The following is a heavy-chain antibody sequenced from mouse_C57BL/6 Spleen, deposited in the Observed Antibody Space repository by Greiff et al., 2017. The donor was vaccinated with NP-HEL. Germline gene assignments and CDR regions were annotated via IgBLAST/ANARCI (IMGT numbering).Heavy chain of an antibody. CDR1: GFTFSDYG. J-gene: IGHJ4*01. V-gene: IGHV5-17*01. Sequence: EVQLVESGGGLVKPGGSLKLSCAASGFTFSDYGMHWVRQAPEKGLEWVAYISSGSSTIYYADTVKGRFTISRDNAKNTLFLQMTSLRSEDTAMYYCARGVHYDDYAMDYWGQGTSVTVSS. D-gene: IGHD2-3*01. CDR2: ISSGSSTI. CDR3: ARGVHYDDYAMDY.